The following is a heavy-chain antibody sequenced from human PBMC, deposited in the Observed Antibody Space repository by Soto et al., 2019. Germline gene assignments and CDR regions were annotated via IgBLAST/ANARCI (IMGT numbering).Heavy chain of an antibody. J-gene: IGHJ5*02. CDR1: GDSISGGASF. D-gene: IGHD2-2*01. CDR3: AKLSCTSSTCYFPGWFDP. Sequence: QVQLQESGPGLVKPSETLSLTCTVSGDSISGGASFWSWIRQPPGKGLEWIANVYYSGSSYYNPSLKSRLTISVDTTKNQCSLQVKSMTAADTAVYYCAKLSCTSSTCYFPGWFDPWGQGTLVTVSS. V-gene: IGHV4-31*03. CDR2: VYYSGSS.